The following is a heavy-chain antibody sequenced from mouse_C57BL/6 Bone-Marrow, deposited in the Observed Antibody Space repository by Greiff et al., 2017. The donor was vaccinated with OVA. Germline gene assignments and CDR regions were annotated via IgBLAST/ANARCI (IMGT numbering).Heavy chain of an antibody. CDR3: ARPYDGYYAWFAY. CDR1: GFTFSDYG. J-gene: IGHJ3*01. Sequence: EVKVVESGGGLVKPGGSLKLSCAASGFTFSDYGMHWVRQAPEKGLEWVAYISRGSSTIYYADTVKGRFTISRDNAKNTLFLQMTSLRSEDTAMYYCARPYDGYYAWFAYWGQGTLVTVSA. V-gene: IGHV5-17*01. CDR2: ISRGSSTI. D-gene: IGHD2-3*01.